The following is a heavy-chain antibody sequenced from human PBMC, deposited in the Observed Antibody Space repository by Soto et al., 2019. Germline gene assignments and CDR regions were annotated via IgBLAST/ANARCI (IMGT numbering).Heavy chain of an antibody. D-gene: IGHD6-13*01. J-gene: IGHJ4*02. CDR3: ARSGYSSSLYYFDY. CDR1: GYPFTSYG. Sequence: ASVKVSCKSSGYPFTSYGISWVRQAPGQGLEWMGWISAYNGNTNYAQKLQGRVTMTTDTSTSTAYMELRSLRSDDTAVYYCARSGYSSSLYYFDYWGQGTLVTVSS. V-gene: IGHV1-18*01. CDR2: ISAYNGNT.